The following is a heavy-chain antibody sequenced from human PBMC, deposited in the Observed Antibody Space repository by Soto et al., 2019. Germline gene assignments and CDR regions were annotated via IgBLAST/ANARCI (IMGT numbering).Heavy chain of an antibody. CDR2: ISGSSLST. Sequence: QVQLVESGGDLVRPGGSLRLSCADSAFTFSHHSMGWIRQSPGKGLEFMSSISGSSLSTFYGDSVKGRFTISRDNAKNSLHLQMNSLRAEDTAVYYCVILLLVSYEDYYYMDVWGKGTTVAVSS. J-gene: IGHJ6*03. CDR1: AFTFSHHS. V-gene: IGHV3-11*01. D-gene: IGHD3-16*01. CDR3: VILLLVSYEDYYYMDV.